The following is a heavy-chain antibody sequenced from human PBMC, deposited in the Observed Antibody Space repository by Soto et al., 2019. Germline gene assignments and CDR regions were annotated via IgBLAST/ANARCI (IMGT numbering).Heavy chain of an antibody. Sequence: SGPTLVNPTQTLTLTCTFSGFSLSTGGVGVGWIRQPPGKALEWLALIYWDDDKRYSPSLKTRLTITKDTSKNQVVLTMTNMDPVDTATYYCAHSLTSRSEASLRYFDWLPHFDDWGQGTLVTVSS. CDR2: IYWDDDK. V-gene: IGHV2-5*02. CDR1: GFSLSTGGVG. CDR3: AHSLTSRSEASLRYFDWLPHFDD. J-gene: IGHJ4*02. D-gene: IGHD3-9*01.